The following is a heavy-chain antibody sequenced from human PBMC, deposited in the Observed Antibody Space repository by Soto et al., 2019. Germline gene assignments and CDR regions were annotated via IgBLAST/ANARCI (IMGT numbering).Heavy chain of an antibody. CDR2: IYYSGTT. CDR1: GYSISSSNW. CDR3: TRGPSGDKVDY. V-gene: IGHV4-28*03. Sequence: SETLSLTCAVSGYSISSSNWWGWIRQPPGKGLEWIGYIYYSGTTYYNPSLKSRVTISLDTSKNQFSLKLSSVSAADTAVYYCTRGPSGDKVDYWGQGTRVTVSS. J-gene: IGHJ4*02. D-gene: IGHD7-27*01.